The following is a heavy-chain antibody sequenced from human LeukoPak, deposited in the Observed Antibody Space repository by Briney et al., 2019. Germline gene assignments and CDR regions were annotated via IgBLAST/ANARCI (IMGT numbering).Heavy chain of an antibody. Sequence: PGGSLRLSCAASGFTFSSYGMHWVRQAPGKGLEWVAVISYDGSNKYYADSVKGRFTISRDNSKNTLYLQMNSLRAEDTAVYYCAKSGDGSGSYENYFDYWGQGTLVTVSS. D-gene: IGHD3-10*01. J-gene: IGHJ4*02. CDR3: AKSGDGSGSYENYFDY. CDR2: ISYDGSNK. CDR1: GFTFSSYG. V-gene: IGHV3-30*18.